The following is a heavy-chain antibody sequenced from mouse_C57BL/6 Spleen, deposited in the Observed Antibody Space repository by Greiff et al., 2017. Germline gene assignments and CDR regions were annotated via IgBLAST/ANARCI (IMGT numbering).Heavy chain of an antibody. D-gene: IGHD2-5*01. J-gene: IGHJ3*01. V-gene: IGHV5-4*03. Sequence: EVKVVESGGGLVKPGGSLKLSCAASGFTFSSYAMSWVRQTPEKRLEWVATISDGGSYTYYPDNVKGRFTISRDNAKNNLYLQMSHLKSEDTAMYYCARGGSNYSFAYWGQGTLVTVSA. CDR2: ISDGGSYT. CDR1: GFTFSSYA. CDR3: ARGGSNYSFAY.